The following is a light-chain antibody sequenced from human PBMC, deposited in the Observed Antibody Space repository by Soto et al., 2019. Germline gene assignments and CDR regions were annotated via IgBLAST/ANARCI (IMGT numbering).Light chain of an antibody. CDR1: QSIDIC. CDR2: KAS. V-gene: IGKV1-5*03. Sequence: DIQMTQSPSTLSASVGDRVTITCRASQSIDICLAWYQQKPGKAPNLLIYKASTLETGGPARFTGSGSGTEFTLTISSLQPDAFATYYCQPYNTVSTFGQGTKVEMK. CDR3: QPYNTVST. J-gene: IGKJ1*01.